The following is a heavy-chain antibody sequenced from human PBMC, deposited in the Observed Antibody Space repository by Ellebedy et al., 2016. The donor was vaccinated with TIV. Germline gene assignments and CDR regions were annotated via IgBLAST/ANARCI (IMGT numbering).Heavy chain of an antibody. V-gene: IGHV3-23*01. CDR2: ISGSGGST. Sequence: GESLKISCAASGFTFSSYAISWVRQAPGQGLEWVSAISGSGGSTYYADSVKGRFTISRDNSKNTLYLQMNSLRAEDTAVYYCANGRGGYSYPHPDYWGQGTLVTVSS. J-gene: IGHJ4*02. CDR1: GFTFSSYA. CDR3: ANGRGGYSYPHPDY. D-gene: IGHD5-18*01.